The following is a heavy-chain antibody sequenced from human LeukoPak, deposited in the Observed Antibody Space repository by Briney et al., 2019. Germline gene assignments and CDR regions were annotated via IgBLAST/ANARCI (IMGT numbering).Heavy chain of an antibody. V-gene: IGHV1-2*02. CDR2: INPNSGGT. Sequence: ASVKVSCKASGYTFTGYYMHWVRQAPGQGLEWMGWINPNSGGTNYAQKFQSRVTMTRDTSISTAYMELSRLRSDDTAVYYCARGDSSGYYHWFDPWGQGTLVTVSS. J-gene: IGHJ5*02. CDR3: ARGDSSGYYHWFDP. CDR1: GYTFTGYY. D-gene: IGHD3-22*01.